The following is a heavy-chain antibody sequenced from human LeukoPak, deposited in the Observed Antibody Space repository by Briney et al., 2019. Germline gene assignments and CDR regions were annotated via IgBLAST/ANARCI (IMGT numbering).Heavy chain of an antibody. J-gene: IGHJ4*02. Sequence: PGGSLRLSCAASGFIFNEYFMGWVRQAARKGPEWISYISTSGDVTYYSDSVGGRFTISGDNARNSLFLQLNRLEAEDTAVYYCARDPRGEFVWGHRTDCWGRGRLVTVSS. CDR1: GFIFNEYF. CDR2: ISTSGDVT. D-gene: IGHD3-16*01. CDR3: ARDPRGEFVWGHRTDC. V-gene: IGHV3-11*01.